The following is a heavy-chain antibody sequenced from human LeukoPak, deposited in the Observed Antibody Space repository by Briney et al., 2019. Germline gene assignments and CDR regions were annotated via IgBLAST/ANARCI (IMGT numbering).Heavy chain of an antibody. D-gene: IGHD3-22*01. J-gene: IGHJ4*02. CDR2: IKTDGSTT. CDR3: AKDRQYYYDSRGSAPLFDN. V-gene: IGHV3-74*01. CDR1: GFTFSGYW. Sequence: SGGSLRLSCAASGFTFSGYWMHWVRHAPGKGLVWVSAIKTDGSTTTYADSVKGRFTISRDSSKNTLYLQMNSLRAEDTAVYYCAKDRQYYYDSRGSAPLFDNWGQGTLVTVSS.